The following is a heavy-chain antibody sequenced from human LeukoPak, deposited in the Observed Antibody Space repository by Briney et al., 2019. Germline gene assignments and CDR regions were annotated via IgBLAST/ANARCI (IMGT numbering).Heavy chain of an antibody. D-gene: IGHD2/OR15-2a*01. CDR2: INPNSGGT. Sequence: GESLKISCKGSGYTFTGYYMHWVRQAPGQGLEWMGWINPNSGGTNYAQKFQGRVTMTRDTSISTAYMELSRLRSDDTAVYYCARGGGQVIDSFDYWGQGTLVTVSS. V-gene: IGHV1-2*02. J-gene: IGHJ4*02. CDR1: GYTFTGYY. CDR3: ARGGGQVIDSFDY.